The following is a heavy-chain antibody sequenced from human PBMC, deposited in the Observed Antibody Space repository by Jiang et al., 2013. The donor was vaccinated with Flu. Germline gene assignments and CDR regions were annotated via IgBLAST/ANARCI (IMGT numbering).Heavy chain of an antibody. V-gene: IGHV5-51*01. D-gene: IGHD5-18*01. CDR3: AKAAMVTDFDL. CDR1: GYSFTSYW. Sequence: KISCKGSGYSFTSYWIGWVRQMPGKGLEWMAMIYPGDSDTRYSPSFQGQVTISADKSISTAYLQWSSLKASDTAMYYCAKAAMVTDFDLWGRGTLVSVSS. CDR2: IYPGDSDT. J-gene: IGHJ2*01.